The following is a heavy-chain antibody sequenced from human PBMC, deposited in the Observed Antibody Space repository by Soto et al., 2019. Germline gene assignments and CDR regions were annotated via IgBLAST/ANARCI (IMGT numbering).Heavy chain of an antibody. CDR1: GFTFTNYA. CDR3: AKDMRGSGIYYIYGMDV. D-gene: IGHD3-10*01. CDR2: ISASGGST. V-gene: IGHV3-23*01. J-gene: IGHJ6*02. Sequence: EVQLLEFGGGLVQPGGSLRLSCAASGFTFTNYAMSWVRQAPGKGLEWAAIISASGGSTYHADSVKGRFTISRDNSKKTVSTQMNSLRDEDPVAYYCAKDMRGSGIYYIYGMDVWGQGTTVTVS.